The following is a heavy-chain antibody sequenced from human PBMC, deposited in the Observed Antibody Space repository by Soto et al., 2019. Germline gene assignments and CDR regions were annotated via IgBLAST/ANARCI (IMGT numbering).Heavy chain of an antibody. CDR3: ARNRYGGYDFEY. V-gene: IGHV4-4*02. D-gene: IGHD5-12*01. Sequence: QVQLQESGPGLVKPSETLSLTCTVSSGSITSSNWWSWVCQSPGKGLEWIGEVDQSVYTNCIPSLKTGLTISLDKSRNRFSVTLTSVTAADTAIYYCARNRYGGYDFEYWGQGTLVTVSS. J-gene: IGHJ4*02. CDR1: SGSITSSNW. CDR2: VDQSVYT.